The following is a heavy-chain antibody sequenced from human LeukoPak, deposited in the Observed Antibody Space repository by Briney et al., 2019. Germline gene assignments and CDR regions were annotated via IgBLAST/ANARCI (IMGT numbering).Heavy chain of an antibody. J-gene: IGHJ4*02. D-gene: IGHD6-19*01. CDR3: ATDYRYSSGLH. Sequence: ASVTVSCMVSGYTLTELSMHWVRQAPGKGLEWMGGFDPEDGETIYAQKFQGRVTMTEDTSTDTAYMELSSLRSEDTAVYYCATDYRYSSGLHWGQGTLVTVSS. CDR1: GYTLTELS. CDR2: FDPEDGET. V-gene: IGHV1-24*01.